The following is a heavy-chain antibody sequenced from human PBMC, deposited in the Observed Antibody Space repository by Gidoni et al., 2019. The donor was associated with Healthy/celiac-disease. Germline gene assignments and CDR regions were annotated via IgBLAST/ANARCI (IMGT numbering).Heavy chain of an antibody. V-gene: IGHV3-23*01. Sequence: EVQLLESGGGLVQPGGSLRLSCAASGFTFSSYAMSCVRQAPGRGLEWVSAISGSGGRTYYADSGKGRFTISRDNSKNTLYLQMNSLRAEDTAVYYCAKDRTIFGVVIKSGVIFDYWGQGTLVTVSS. CDR2: ISGSGGRT. CDR1: GFTFSSYA. D-gene: IGHD3-3*01. J-gene: IGHJ4*02. CDR3: AKDRTIFGVVIKSGVIFDY.